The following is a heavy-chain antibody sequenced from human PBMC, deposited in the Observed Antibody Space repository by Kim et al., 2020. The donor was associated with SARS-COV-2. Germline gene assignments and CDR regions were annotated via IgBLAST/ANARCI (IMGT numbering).Heavy chain of an antibody. Sequence: NDNPSLKSRLTISVDRSKNQFSLNLTSVTAADAAVYYCAGGSWAIRFDQWGQGTLVTISS. V-gene: IGHV4-34*01. CDR3: AGGSWAIRFDQ. D-gene: IGHD3-16*01. J-gene: IGHJ4*02.